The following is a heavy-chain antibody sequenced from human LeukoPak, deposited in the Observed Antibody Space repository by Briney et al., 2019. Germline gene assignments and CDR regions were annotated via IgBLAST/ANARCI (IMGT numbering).Heavy chain of an antibody. J-gene: IGHJ5*02. CDR1: GYTFTNYY. Sequence: ASVKVSCKASGYTFTNYYIHWVRQAPGQGLQWVGIINPNASVTTYDQKFQGRVSMTRDMSTSTVYMELSSLKSEDSAIYYCARAGGNQAFDPWGQGTLVTVSS. V-gene: IGHV1-46*01. CDR2: INPNASVT. CDR3: ARAGGNQAFDP. D-gene: IGHD1-26*01.